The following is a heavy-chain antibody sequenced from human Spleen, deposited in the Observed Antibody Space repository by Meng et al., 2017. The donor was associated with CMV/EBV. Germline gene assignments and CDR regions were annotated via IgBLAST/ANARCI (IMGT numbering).Heavy chain of an antibody. J-gene: IGHJ5*02. CDR1: GYTFTSYG. D-gene: IGHD2-2*01. CDR2: INPSGGST. Sequence: ASVKVSCKASGYTFTSYGISWVRQAPGQGLEWMGIINPSGGSTSYAQKFQGRVTMTRDTSTSTVYMELSSLRSEDTAVYYCARGGNIVVVPAAHWGWFDPWGQGTLVTVSS. CDR3: ARGGNIVVVPAAHWGWFDP. V-gene: IGHV1-46*01.